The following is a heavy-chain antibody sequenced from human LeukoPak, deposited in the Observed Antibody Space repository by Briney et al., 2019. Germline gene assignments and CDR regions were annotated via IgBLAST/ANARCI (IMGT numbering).Heavy chain of an antibody. J-gene: IGHJ4*02. CDR1: GGSISNYY. CDR3: ARGGDSSGYYWNFDH. V-gene: IGHV4-4*07. Sequence: SGTLSLTCAVSGGSISNYYGSWLRQPPGKGLEWIGHVYSSGRTNYNPSLKSRATMSVDTSKNHFSLSLNSVTAADAAMSYCARGGDSSGYYWNFDHWGQGSLVTVTS. CDR2: VYSSGRT. D-gene: IGHD3-22*01.